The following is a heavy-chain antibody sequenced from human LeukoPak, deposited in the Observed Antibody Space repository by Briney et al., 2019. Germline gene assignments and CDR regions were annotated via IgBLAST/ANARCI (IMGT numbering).Heavy chain of an antibody. CDR3: AKDVGMDV. V-gene: IGHV3-23*01. J-gene: IGHJ6*02. Sequence: PGGSLRLSCAASGFTFSSYVMGWVRQAPGKGLEWVSLISGSGGATYYADSVEGRSTISRDNSKNTLYLQMNSLRAEDTAVYYCAKDVGMDVWGQGTTVTVSS. CDR2: ISGSGGAT. CDR1: GFTFSSYV.